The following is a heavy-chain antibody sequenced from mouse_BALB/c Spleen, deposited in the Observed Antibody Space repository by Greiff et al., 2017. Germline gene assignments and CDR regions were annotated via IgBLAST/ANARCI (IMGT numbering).Heavy chain of an antibody. Sequence: EVQGVESGGGLVQPGGSRKLSCAASGFTFSSFGMHWVRQAPEKGLEWVAYISSGSSTIYYADTVKGRFTIPRDNPKNTLFLQMTSLRSEDTAMYYCARRGVGFSYAMDYWGQGTSVTVSS. J-gene: IGHJ4*01. CDR1: GFTFSSFG. D-gene: IGHD1-3*01. CDR3: ARRGVGFSYAMDY. CDR2: ISSGSSTI. V-gene: IGHV5-17*02.